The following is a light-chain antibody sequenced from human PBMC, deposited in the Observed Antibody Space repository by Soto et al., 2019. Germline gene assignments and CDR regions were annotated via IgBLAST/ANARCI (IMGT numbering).Light chain of an antibody. V-gene: IGKV3-20*01. J-gene: IGKJ2*01. Sequence: EVVLTQSPGTLSLSPGERATLSCRASQSVSNNYLAWYQQKPGQSPKLLIFGSSDRATGIPDRFSGSGSGTDFTLTISSLEPEDCAVYYCQQYGSSPPYTFGQGNKLEIK. CDR3: QQYGSSPPYT. CDR1: QSVSNNY. CDR2: GSS.